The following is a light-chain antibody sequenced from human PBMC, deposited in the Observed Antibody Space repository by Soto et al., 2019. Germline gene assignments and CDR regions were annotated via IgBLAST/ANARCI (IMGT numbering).Light chain of an antibody. CDR1: QDITNH. V-gene: IGKV1-33*01. J-gene: IGKJ3*01. CDR2: DAS. Sequence: DIQMTQSPSSLSASVGDTVTITCQASQDITNHLNWYQQKPGKAPNLLIYDASHLETGVPSRFSGSGSGTYCTLTISSLQPEDIATYYCQKYDDVSQFGPGTKVDF. CDR3: QKYDDVSQ.